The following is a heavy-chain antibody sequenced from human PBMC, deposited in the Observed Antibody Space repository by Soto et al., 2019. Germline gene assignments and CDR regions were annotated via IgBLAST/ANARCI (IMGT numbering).Heavy chain of an antibody. V-gene: IGHV4-59*08. D-gene: IGHD6-19*01. CDR2: IYYSGST. J-gene: IGHJ5*02. Sequence: QVQLQESGPGLVKPSETLSLTCTVSGGSISSYYWSWIRQPPGKGLEWIGYIYYSGSTNYNPSLKRRVTISVDTSKNQFSLKLSSVTAADTAVYYCARQGSSGWYNWFDPWGQGTLVTVSS. CDR3: ARQGSSGWYNWFDP. CDR1: GGSISSYY.